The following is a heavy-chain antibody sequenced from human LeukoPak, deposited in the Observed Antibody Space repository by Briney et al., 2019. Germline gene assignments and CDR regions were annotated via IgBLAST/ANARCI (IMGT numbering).Heavy chain of an antibody. CDR1: GYTFTSYA. V-gene: IGHV1-3*01. CDR3: ARGGITMVRGVLDY. Sequence: ASVKVSCKASGYTFTSYAMHWVRQAPGQRLEWMGWINAGNGNTKYSQKFQGRVTITRDTSASTAYMELRSLRSDDTAVYYCARGGITMVRGVLDYWGQGTLVTVSS. CDR2: INAGNGNT. J-gene: IGHJ4*02. D-gene: IGHD3-10*01.